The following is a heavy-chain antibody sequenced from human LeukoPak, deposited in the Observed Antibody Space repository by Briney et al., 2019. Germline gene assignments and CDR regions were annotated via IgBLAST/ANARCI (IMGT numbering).Heavy chain of an antibody. J-gene: IGHJ6*02. Sequence: SETLSLTCAVYGGSFSGYYWSWIRQPPGMGLEWIGEINDSGGSNYNPSLQSRVTISVDMSKNQVSLKLSSVTAADTAVYYCARAQIGYCSSTSCFSYYYYGMDVWGQGTTVTVSS. CDR2: INDSGGS. V-gene: IGHV4-34*01. CDR3: ARAQIGYCSSTSCFSYYYYGMDV. D-gene: IGHD2-2*01. CDR1: GGSFSGYY.